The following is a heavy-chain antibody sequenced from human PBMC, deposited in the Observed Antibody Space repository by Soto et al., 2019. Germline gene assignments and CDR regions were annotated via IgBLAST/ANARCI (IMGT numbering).Heavy chain of an antibody. Sequence: QVQLQQWGAGLLKPSETLSLTCAVSVGSLSNYWWCWIRQPPGKGLEWIGEINHSGTPNYNPSLKIRVTISVDTSKNQFSLMLSSVTAADTAVYYCARTDYFPPCGQGTLVTVSS. J-gene: IGHJ5*02. CDR3: ARTDYFPP. V-gene: IGHV4-34*01. CDR2: INHSGTP. CDR1: VGSLSNYW. D-gene: IGHD3-9*01.